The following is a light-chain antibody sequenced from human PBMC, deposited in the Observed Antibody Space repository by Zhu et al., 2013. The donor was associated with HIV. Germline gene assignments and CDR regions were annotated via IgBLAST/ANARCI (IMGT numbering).Light chain of an antibody. Sequence: DIQMTQSPSSLSASVGDRVTITCRASQSISNYLNWYQEKPGKAPKLLIHAASSLQSGVPSRFSGSGSGTDFTLTISSLQPEDFATYYCQQSYSSPLTFGPGTKVDIK. CDR1: QSISNY. CDR3: QQSYSSPLT. V-gene: IGKV1-39*01. CDR2: AAS. J-gene: IGKJ3*01.